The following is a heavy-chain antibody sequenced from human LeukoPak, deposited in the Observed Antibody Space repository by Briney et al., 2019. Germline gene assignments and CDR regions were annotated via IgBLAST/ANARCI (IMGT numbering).Heavy chain of an antibody. CDR2: IYYSGST. V-gene: IGHV4-59*12. Sequence: SGTLSLTCTVSGGSISNYYWNWIRQPPGKGLEWIGYIYYSGSTSYNPSLKSRVTLSINTSNKQFSLRLNSLTAADTAVYYCASTVATSHFDYWGQGTLVTVSS. D-gene: IGHD5-12*01. J-gene: IGHJ4*02. CDR1: GGSISNYY. CDR3: ASTVATSHFDY.